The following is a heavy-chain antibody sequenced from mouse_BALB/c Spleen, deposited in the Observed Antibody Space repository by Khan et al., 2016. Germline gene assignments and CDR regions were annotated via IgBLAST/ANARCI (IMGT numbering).Heavy chain of an antibody. CDR2: ISYDGSN. V-gene: IGHV3-6*02. J-gene: IGHJ3*01. D-gene: IGHD2-1*01. CDR1: GYSITSGYY. CDR3: ATYGNYEGFAY. Sequence: EVQLQESGPGLVKPSQSLSLTCSVTGYSITSGYYWNWIRQFPGNKLEWKGYISYDGSNNYNPSLKNRISITRDTSKNQFFLKLNSVTTEDTATSYCATYGNYEGFAYWGQGTLVTVSA.